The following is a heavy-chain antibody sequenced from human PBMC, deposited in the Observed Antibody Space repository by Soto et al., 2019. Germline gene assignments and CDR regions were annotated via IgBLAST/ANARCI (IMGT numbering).Heavy chain of an antibody. D-gene: IGHD1-26*01. CDR3: ARGRDSGSYSGVGNY. V-gene: IGHV4-59*12. CDR2: IYYSGST. Sequence: SETLSLTCTVSGGSIRSYYWSWIRQPPGKGLEWIGYIYYSGSTNYNPSLKSRVTISVDKSKNQFSLKLNSVTAADTAVYYCARGRDSGSYSGVGNYWGQGTLVTVSS. J-gene: IGHJ4*02. CDR1: GGSIRSYY.